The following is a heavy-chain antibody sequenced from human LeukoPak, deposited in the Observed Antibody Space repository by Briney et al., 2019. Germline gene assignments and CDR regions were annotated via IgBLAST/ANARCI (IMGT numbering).Heavy chain of an antibody. V-gene: IGHV4-59*01. CDR3: ARRDLRGWFDP. J-gene: IGHJ5*02. CDR1: GGSISSYY. CDR2: IYYSGST. Sequence: SETLSLTCTVSGGSISSYYWSWIRQPPGKGLEWIGYIYYSGSTNYNPSLKSRVTISVDTSKNQFSLKLSSVTAADTAVYYCARRDLRGWFDPWGQGTLVTVSS.